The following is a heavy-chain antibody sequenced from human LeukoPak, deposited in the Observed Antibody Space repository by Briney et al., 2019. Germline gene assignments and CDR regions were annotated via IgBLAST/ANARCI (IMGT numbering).Heavy chain of an antibody. Sequence: ASVKVSCKASGYTFTSYYMHWVRQAPGQGLEWMGIINPSGGSTSYAQKCQGRVTMTRDTSTSTVYMELSSLRSEDTAVYYCARDLASGYYFDYWGQGTLVTVSS. D-gene: IGHD6-25*01. J-gene: IGHJ4*02. V-gene: IGHV1-46*01. CDR3: ARDLASGYYFDY. CDR1: GYTFTSYY. CDR2: INPSGGST.